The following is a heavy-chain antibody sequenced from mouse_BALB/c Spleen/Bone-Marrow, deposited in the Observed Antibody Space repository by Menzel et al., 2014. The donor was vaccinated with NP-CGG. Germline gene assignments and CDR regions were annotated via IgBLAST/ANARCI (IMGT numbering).Heavy chain of an antibody. J-gene: IGHJ1*01. V-gene: IGHV4-1*02. D-gene: IGHD1-1*01. CDR1: GFDFSRFW. Sequence: EVKLVDSGGGLVQPGGSLKVSCAASGFDFSRFWMSWVRQAPGKGLEWIGEINPDSSTINYTPSLKDKFIISRDSAKNTLYLQMSKVRSEDTALYYCARRYGSSYRYWYFDVWGAGTTVTVSS. CDR3: ARRYGSSYRYWYFDV. CDR2: INPDSSTI.